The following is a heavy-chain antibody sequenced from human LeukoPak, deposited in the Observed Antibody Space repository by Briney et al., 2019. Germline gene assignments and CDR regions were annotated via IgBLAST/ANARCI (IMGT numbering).Heavy chain of an antibody. Sequence: GGSLRLSCAASGFTFSSYGMHWVRQAPGKGLEWVAVISYDGSNKYYADSVKGRFTIYRDNSKNTLYLQMNSLRAEDTAVYYCAKDRYSSSSSSYYYYGMDVWGQGTTVTVSS. D-gene: IGHD6-6*01. CDR2: ISYDGSNK. V-gene: IGHV3-30*18. J-gene: IGHJ6*02. CDR3: AKDRYSSSSSSYYYYGMDV. CDR1: GFTFSSYG.